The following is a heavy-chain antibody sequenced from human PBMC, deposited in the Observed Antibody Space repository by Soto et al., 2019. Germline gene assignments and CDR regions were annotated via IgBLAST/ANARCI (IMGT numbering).Heavy chain of an antibody. CDR2: MNPNSGNT. CDR1: GYTFTSYD. Sequence: ASVKVSCKASGYTFTSYDINWVRQATGQGLEWMGWMNPNSGNTGYAQKFQGRVTMTRNTSISTAYMELSSLRSEDTAVYYCARVLMVYAHYYYYMDVWGKGTTVTVSS. CDR3: ARVLMVYAHYYYYMDV. D-gene: IGHD2-8*01. J-gene: IGHJ6*03. V-gene: IGHV1-8*01.